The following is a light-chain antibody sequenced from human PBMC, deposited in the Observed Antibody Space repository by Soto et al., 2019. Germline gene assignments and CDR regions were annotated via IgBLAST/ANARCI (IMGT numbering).Light chain of an antibody. CDR3: CSYAPSRTLL. J-gene: IGLJ2*01. V-gene: IGLV2-23*01. CDR2: EGN. CDR1: SSDVGTYKL. Sequence: QSALTQPASVSGSPGESITISCTGTSSDVGTYKLVTWYQQHPGRVPKLILYEGNKRPSGVSSRFSASKSGNTASLTISGLQAEDEADYFCCSYAPSRTLLFGGGTKVTVL.